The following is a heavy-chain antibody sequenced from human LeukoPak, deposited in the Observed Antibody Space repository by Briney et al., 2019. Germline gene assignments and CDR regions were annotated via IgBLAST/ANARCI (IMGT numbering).Heavy chain of an antibody. Sequence: PSETLSLTCTVSGGSISSYYWSWIRQPAGKGLEWTGRIYTSGSTNYNSSLKSRVTMSVDTSKNQFSLKLSSVTAADTAVYYCARGRVGGYDSYYFDYWGQGTLVTVSS. CDR3: ARGRVGGYDSYYFDY. D-gene: IGHD5-12*01. J-gene: IGHJ4*02. CDR1: GGSISSYY. V-gene: IGHV4-4*07. CDR2: IYTSGST.